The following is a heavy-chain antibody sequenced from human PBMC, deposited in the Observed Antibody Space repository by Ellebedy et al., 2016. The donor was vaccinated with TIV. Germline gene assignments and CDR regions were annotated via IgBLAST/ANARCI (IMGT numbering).Heavy chain of an antibody. Sequence: MPSETLSLTCAVYGGSSRGYFWSWVRQPPGKGLEWIGEINCRGGTNYNPSLKSRVIISIDTSNNQFSLKLSSVTASDTAIYYCARGFNMFRGNDNYFDPWGQGALVTVSS. CDR1: GGSSRGYF. CDR2: INCRGGT. V-gene: IGHV4-34*01. D-gene: IGHD3-10*01. CDR3: ARGFNMFRGNDNYFDP. J-gene: IGHJ5*02.